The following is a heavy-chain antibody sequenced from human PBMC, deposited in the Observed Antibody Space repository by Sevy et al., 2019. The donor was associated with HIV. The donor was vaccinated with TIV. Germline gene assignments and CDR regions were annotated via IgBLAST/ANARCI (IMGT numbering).Heavy chain of an antibody. V-gene: IGHV1-18*01. D-gene: IGHD3-3*01. CDR2: ISAYNGNT. J-gene: IGHJ4*02. CDR1: GYSFTSHG. Sequence: ASVKVSCQASGYSFTSHGITWVRQAPGQGLEWMGWISAYNGNTNYAREFQGRLTMTTDTSTSTVYMDLRSLRSDDTAVYYCAFTKGVFGVVMTSFFFDYWGQGTSVTVSS. CDR3: AFTKGVFGVVMTSFFFDY.